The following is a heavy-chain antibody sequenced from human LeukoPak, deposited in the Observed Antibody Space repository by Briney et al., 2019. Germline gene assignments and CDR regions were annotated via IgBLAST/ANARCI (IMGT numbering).Heavy chain of an antibody. CDR1: GFTFSSYW. Sequence: GGSLRLSCAASGFTFSSYWMHWVRQVPGKGLVWVSRINSDGSSTSYADSVKGRFTISRDNAKNTLYVQMNSLRAEDTAVYYGSTGSWHAFDIWGRGTMVTVSS. CDR3: STGSWHAFDI. CDR2: INSDGSST. V-gene: IGHV3-74*01. J-gene: IGHJ3*02. D-gene: IGHD6-6*01.